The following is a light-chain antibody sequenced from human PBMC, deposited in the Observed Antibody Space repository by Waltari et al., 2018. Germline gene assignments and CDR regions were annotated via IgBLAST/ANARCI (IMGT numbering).Light chain of an antibody. V-gene: IGLV2-14*03. CDR3: SSYTNRRDVI. J-gene: IGLJ2*01. Sequence: QSVLTQPASVSGSPGRSITISCTGANRAVGGYNSVSWYQQHPGRAPKLMIYAVSNRPSGVSDRFSGSKSGNTASLTISGLQAEDEADYYCSSYTNRRDVIFGGGTKLTVL. CDR2: AVS. CDR1: NRAVGGYNS.